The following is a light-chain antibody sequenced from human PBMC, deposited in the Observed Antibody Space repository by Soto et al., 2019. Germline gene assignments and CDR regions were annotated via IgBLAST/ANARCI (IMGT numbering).Light chain of an antibody. V-gene: IGLV1-47*01. CDR1: SSNVGSNF. CDR3: AVWDDSLSGGV. Sequence: QSVLTQSSSASGTPGQRVTISCSGRSSNVGSNFVYWYQQLPGTAPKLLIYRNNQLPSGVPARFSGSKSGTSASLAISGLRSEDEADYYCAVWDDSLSGGVFGGGTKLTVL. J-gene: IGLJ3*02. CDR2: RNN.